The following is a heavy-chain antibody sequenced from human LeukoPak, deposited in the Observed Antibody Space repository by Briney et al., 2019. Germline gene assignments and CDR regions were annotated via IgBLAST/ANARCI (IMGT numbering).Heavy chain of an antibody. D-gene: IGHD3-22*01. J-gene: IGHJ3*02. CDR2: IYYSGST. V-gene: IGHV4-39*01. CDR3: ARPTFSGYYSGPFDI. CDR1: GGSISSSTYY. Sequence: SETLSLTCTVSGGSISSSTYYWGWLRQPPGKGLEWFGSIYYSGSTYYNPSLKSRVTISVDTSKNQFSLKLSSVTAADTAVYFCARPTFSGYYSGPFDIWGQGTIVTVSS.